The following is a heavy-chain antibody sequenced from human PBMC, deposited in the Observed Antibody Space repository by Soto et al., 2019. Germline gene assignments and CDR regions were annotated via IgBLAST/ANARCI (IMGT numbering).Heavy chain of an antibody. D-gene: IGHD5-18*01. CDR2: VFASGTT. Sequence: XTLSLACTVSGASLKSYDWSWIWQPAGKGLEWIGRVFASGTTNYNPSLRNRITISVDTSRKQFSLEIRSMTAADTAMYYCATYSDTYLNWLDPWAQGILVTVSS. CDR3: ATYSDTYLNWLDP. V-gene: IGHV4-4*07. J-gene: IGHJ5*02. CDR1: GASLKSYD.